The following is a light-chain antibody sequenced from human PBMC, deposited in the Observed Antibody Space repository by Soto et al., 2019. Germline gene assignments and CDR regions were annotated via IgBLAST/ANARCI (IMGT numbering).Light chain of an antibody. CDR1: QGISNY. V-gene: IGKV1-27*01. J-gene: IGKJ1*01. CDR3: QQYNDAPWT. Sequence: DIPMTQSPSSLSSSVGDRVTITCRASQGISNYFAWYQQKPGKVPKLLIYAASTLQSGVPSRFSGSGSGTDVTLTISSLQPEDVATYYCQQYNDAPWTFGPGPQVEIK. CDR2: AAS.